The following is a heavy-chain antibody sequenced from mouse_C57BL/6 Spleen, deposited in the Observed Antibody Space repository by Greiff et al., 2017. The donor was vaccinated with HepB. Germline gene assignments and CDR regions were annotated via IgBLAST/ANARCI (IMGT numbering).Heavy chain of an antibody. V-gene: IGHV1-81*01. CDR3: ARDEGDYGSSYVGYFDV. D-gene: IGHD1-1*01. Sequence: QVQLQQSGAELARPGASVKLSCKASGYTFTSYGISWVKQRTGQGLEWIGEIYPRSGNTYYNEKFKGKATLTADKSSSTAYMELRSLTSEDSAVYFCARDEGDYGSSYVGYFDVWGTGTTVTVSS. J-gene: IGHJ1*03. CDR1: GYTFTSYG. CDR2: IYPRSGNT.